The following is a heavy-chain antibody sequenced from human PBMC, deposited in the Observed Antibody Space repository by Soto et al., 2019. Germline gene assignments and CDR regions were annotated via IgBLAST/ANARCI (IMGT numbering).Heavy chain of an antibody. CDR2: ISYSGRT. V-gene: IGHV4-31*01. CDR1: GGSIRSGGHY. J-gene: IGHJ4*02. CDR3: VVGLEDVVGGQLDY. Sequence: QLQLQESGPGLVKPSQTLSLTCTVSGGSIRSGGHYWTWIRQLPGQGLEWIGYISYSGRTYYSPSLQRPLTISVDTSQNQFSLRLTSVTAADPAVYYCVVGLEDVVGGQLDYWGQGALVTVSS. D-gene: IGHD2-15*01.